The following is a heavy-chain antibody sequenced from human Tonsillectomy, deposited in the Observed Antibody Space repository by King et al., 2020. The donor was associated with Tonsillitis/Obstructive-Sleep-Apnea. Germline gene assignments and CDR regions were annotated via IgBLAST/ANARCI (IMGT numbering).Heavy chain of an antibody. J-gene: IGHJ6*02. CDR1: GFTFSSYA. Sequence: VQLVESGGGVVQPGRSLRLSCAASGFTFSSYAMHWVRQAPGKGLEWVAVISYDGSNKYYADSVKGRFTISRDNSKNTLYLQMNSLRAEDTAVYYCAGGPPDPSGDHGSGNEWGMDVWGQGTTVPVSS. D-gene: IGHD3-10*01. CDR2: ISYDGSNK. V-gene: IGHV3-30*04. CDR3: AGGPPDPSGDHGSGNEWGMDV.